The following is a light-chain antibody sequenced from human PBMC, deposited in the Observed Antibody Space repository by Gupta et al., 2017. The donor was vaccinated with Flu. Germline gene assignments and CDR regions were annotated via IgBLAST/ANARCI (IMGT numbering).Light chain of an antibody. Sequence: EVVMTQSPATLSVSPGERATLSCRASQSITSNLAWYQQKPGQAPRLLIYGASSRATGIPVRFSGSGSGREFTLTISSRQSEDFAVYYCQQYNNWPPYTFGQGTKLEIK. CDR1: QSITSN. CDR3: QQYNNWPPYT. J-gene: IGKJ2*01. V-gene: IGKV3-15*01. CDR2: GAS.